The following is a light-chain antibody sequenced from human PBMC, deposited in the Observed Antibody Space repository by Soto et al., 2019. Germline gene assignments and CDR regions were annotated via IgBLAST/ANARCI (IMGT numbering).Light chain of an antibody. Sequence: QSALTQPASVSGSPGQSIAISCTGTSSDVGGYNYVSWYQQHPGKAPKLMIYEVINRPSGIYDRFSGSKSGNTASLTISGLQAEDEADYYCCSYTSSNTWVFGGGTKVTVL. J-gene: IGLJ3*02. CDR2: EVI. V-gene: IGLV2-14*01. CDR3: CSYTSSNTWV. CDR1: SSDVGGYNY.